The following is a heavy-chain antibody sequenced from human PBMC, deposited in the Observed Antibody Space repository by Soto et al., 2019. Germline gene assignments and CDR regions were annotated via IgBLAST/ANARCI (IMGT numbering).Heavy chain of an antibody. Sequence: QVPLVESGGGLVKPGGSLRLSCAASGFTFSDYYMSWIRQAPGKGLEWVSYISSSGSTIYYADSVKGRFTISRDNAKNXXYXQXXSLRAEDTAVYYCARDLNCSGGSCYLSYYYYGMDVWGQGTTVTVSS. J-gene: IGHJ6*02. CDR1: GFTFSDYY. CDR3: ARDLNCSGGSCYLSYYYYGMDV. D-gene: IGHD2-15*01. V-gene: IGHV3-11*01. CDR2: ISSSGSTI.